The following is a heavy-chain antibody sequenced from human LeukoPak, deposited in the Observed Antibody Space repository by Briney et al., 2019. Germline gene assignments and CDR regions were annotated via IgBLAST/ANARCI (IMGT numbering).Heavy chain of an antibody. D-gene: IGHD6-13*01. CDR3: ASVSSSWYQDWYFDL. CDR1: GGSVSTGSYY. CDR2: IYYSGST. J-gene: IGHJ2*01. V-gene: IGHV4-61*10. Sequence: SQTLSLTCTVSGGSVSTGSYYWSWIRQPAGRGLEWIGYIYYSGSTNYKPSLKSRVTMSVDTSKKQFSLKLSSVTAADTAVYYCASVSSSWYQDWYFDLWGRGTLVTVSS.